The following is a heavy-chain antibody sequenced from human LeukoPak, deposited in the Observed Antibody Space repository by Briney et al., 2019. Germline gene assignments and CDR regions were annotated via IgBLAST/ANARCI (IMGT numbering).Heavy chain of an antibody. J-gene: IGHJ4*02. V-gene: IGHV1-69*13. D-gene: IGHD1-26*01. CDR2: IIPIFGTA. Sequence: GASVKVSCKASGGTSSSYAISWVRQAPGQGLEWMGGIIPIFGTANYAQKFQGRVTITADESTSTAYMELSSLRSEDTAVYYCARDHRWELPLDYWGQGTLVTVSS. CDR3: ARDHRWELPLDY. CDR1: GGTSSSYA.